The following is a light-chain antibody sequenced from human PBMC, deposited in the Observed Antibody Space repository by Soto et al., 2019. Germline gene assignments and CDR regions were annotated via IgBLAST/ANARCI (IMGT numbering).Light chain of an antibody. J-gene: IGKJ5*01. Sequence: AIRMTQSPSSFSASTVDRVSSTCPATQDIGTYLAWYQQIPGKAPKLLIYDASTLQTGVPSRFSGSGSGTDFTLTISYLQSEDFAVYYCQQYTNWPPNTFGQGTRLEIK. V-gene: IGKV1-8*01. CDR3: QQYTNWPPNT. CDR1: QDIGTY. CDR2: DAS.